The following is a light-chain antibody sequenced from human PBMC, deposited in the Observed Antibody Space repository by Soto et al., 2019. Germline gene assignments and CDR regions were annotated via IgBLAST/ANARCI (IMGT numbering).Light chain of an antibody. CDR3: QKYNSAPWT. V-gene: IGKV1-27*01. CDR2: AAS. CDR1: QSISSY. J-gene: IGKJ1*01. Sequence: DIQMTQSPSSLSASVGDRVTMTCRASQSISSYLNWYQQKPGKVPKLLIYAASTLQSGVPSRFSGSGSGTDFTLTISSLQPEDVATYYCQKYNSAPWTFGQGTKVDIK.